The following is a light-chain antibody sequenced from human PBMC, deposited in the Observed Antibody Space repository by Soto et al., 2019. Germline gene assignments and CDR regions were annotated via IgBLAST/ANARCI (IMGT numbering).Light chain of an antibody. V-gene: IGKV1-39*01. CDR1: QSISTY. J-gene: IGKJ5*01. Sequence: DIPMTQSPSSLSASVGDRVTITCRASQSISTYLNWYQQKPGKAPKLLIYAAFSLQSGVPSRFSGSGSGTDFTLTISSLQPEDFATYYCQQSYSTPTITFGQGTRLEIK. CDR2: AAF. CDR3: QQSYSTPTIT.